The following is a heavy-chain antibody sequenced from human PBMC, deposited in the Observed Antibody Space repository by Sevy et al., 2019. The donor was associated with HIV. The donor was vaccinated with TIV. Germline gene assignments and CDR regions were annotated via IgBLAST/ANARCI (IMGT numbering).Heavy chain of an antibody. Sequence: SETLSLTCTVSGGSIRRGQFYWAWLRQPAGKGLEWIGRVHNTSSATYNPSLRNRVGMSVDTSKNQFSLTLSSVTAADTAVYYCARNVGDYVFRYFDLWGRGALVTVSS. CDR3: ARNVGDYVFRYFDL. CDR1: GGSIRRGQFY. D-gene: IGHD4-17*01. J-gene: IGHJ2*01. CDR2: VHNTSSA. V-gene: IGHV4-61*02.